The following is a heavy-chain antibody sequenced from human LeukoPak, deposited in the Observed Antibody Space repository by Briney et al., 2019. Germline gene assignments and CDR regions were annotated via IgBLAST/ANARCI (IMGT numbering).Heavy chain of an antibody. D-gene: IGHD1-1*01. CDR1: GFTFKNYG. J-gene: IGHJ6*02. CDR2: ISSGATYI. CDR3: ARSKGGAQREYGMDV. V-gene: IGHV3-21*06. Sequence: GGSLRLSCAASGFTFKNYGMNWVRQAPGKGLEWVSSISSGATYIDNADSVKGRFTISRDNAKNSLYLERNSLRAEDTAVYYCARSKGGAQREYGMDVWGQGTTVTVSS.